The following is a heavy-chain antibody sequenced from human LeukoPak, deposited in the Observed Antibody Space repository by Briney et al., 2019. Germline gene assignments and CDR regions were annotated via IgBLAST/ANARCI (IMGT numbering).Heavy chain of an antibody. J-gene: IGHJ3*02. CDR2: IKSKTDGGTT. CDR1: GFTFSNAW. Sequence: GGSLRLSCAASGFTFSNAWMSWVRQAPGKGLEWVGRIKSKTDGGTTDYVAPVKGRFTISRDDSKNTLYLQMNSLKTEDTAVYYCTTPAGSCYSCAFDIWGQGTMVTVSS. CDR3: TTPAGSCYSCAFDI. D-gene: IGHD2-15*01. V-gene: IGHV3-15*01.